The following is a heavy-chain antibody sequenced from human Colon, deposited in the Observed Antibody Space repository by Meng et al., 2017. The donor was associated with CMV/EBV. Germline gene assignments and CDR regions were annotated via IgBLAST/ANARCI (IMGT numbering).Heavy chain of an antibody. CDR1: GYSFASYT. J-gene: IGHJ4*02. CDR3: ARGNSWFVY. CDR2: RDPVSGDS. Sequence: KASCVASGYSFASYTLNGVGQTDGRGLEWVAWRDPVSGDSTHARRLQGSSTLTRDTSTTQAYRVRTNQTSEDSAVYYCARGNSWFVYWGQGTLVTVSS. D-gene: IGHD3-10*01. V-gene: IGHV1-8*01.